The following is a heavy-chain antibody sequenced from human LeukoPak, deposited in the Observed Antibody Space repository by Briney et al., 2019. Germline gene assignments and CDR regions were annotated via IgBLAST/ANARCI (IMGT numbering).Heavy chain of an antibody. Sequence: SETLSLTCAVYGGSLSGDYWSWIRQPPGKGLEWIGEINDSGSTNYDPSLKSRVTISVDTSKNQFSLKLSSVTAADTAVYYCARGQNYGSGSYRNYYYYYYGMDVWGQGTTVTVSS. CDR2: INDSGST. J-gene: IGHJ6*02. CDR3: ARGQNYGSGSYRNYYYYYYGMDV. V-gene: IGHV4-34*01. D-gene: IGHD3-10*01. CDR1: GGSLSGDY.